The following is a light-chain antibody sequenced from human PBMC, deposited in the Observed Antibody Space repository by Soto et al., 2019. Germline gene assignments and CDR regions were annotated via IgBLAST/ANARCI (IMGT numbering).Light chain of an antibody. CDR3: QQYGSSPYT. CDR1: QSVRSSY. CDR2: GAS. Sequence: EIVLMQSPGTLSLSPGERATLSCRASQSVRSSYLAWYQQKPGQAPRLLIYGASSRATGIPDRFSGSGSGTDFTLTISRLEPEDFAVYYCQQYGSSPYTFGQGTKLEIK. V-gene: IGKV3-20*01. J-gene: IGKJ2*01.